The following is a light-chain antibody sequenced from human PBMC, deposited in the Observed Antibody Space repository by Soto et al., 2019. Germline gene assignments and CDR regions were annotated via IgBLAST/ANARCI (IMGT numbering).Light chain of an antibody. V-gene: IGKV1-39*01. J-gene: IGKJ1*01. CDR1: QSIFNY. CDR2: GAS. Sequence: DIQMTQSPSSLSASVGDRVSSTCHASQSIFNYVNWYQQKPGKAPHLPTEGASVQHGRAPSLLSGSGCGPDFTLTISSLQPEDFATYYCQQTFNFPRTFGQGTKVDIK. CDR3: QQTFNFPRT.